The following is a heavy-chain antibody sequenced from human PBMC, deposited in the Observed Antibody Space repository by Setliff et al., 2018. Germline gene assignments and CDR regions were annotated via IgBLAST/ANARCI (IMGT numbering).Heavy chain of an antibody. CDR2: IYYSGSTS. V-gene: IGHV4-31*03. Sequence: PSETLSLTCTVSGGSISSGGYYWSWIRQHPGKGREWIGYIYYSGSTSYYNPSLKSRVTISLDTSKDQFSLKVISMTAADTAVYYCARNPDFLQYSFDLWGRGTLVTVSS. CDR3: ARNPDFLQYSFDL. D-gene: IGHD5-12*01. CDR1: GGSISSGGYY. J-gene: IGHJ2*01.